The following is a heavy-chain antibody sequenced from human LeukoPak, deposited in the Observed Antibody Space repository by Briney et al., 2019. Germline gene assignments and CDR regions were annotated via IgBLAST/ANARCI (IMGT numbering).Heavy chain of an antibody. CDR2: ISSNGGST. Sequence: GGSLRLSCAASGFTFSSYAMSWVRQAPGKGLEWVSAISSNGGSTYYADSVKGRFTISRDNSKNTLYLQMSSLRAEGTAVYYCVKDSGFGDFDYWGQGTLVTVSS. J-gene: IGHJ4*02. D-gene: IGHD3-10*01. CDR1: GFTFSSYA. V-gene: IGHV3-64D*06. CDR3: VKDSGFGDFDY.